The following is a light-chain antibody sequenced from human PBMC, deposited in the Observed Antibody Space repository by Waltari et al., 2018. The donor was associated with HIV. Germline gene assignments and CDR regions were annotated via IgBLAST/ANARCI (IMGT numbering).Light chain of an antibody. CDR3: SSYAGSNNLV. Sequence: QSALTQPPSASGSPGQSVTISCTGTSSDVGGYNFVSWYHQHPGKAPKLMIFEVTKRPSGVPARFSGSKSGNTASLTVSGLQADDEADYYCSSYAGSNNLVFGGGTKLTVL. J-gene: IGLJ2*01. CDR1: SSDVGGYNF. V-gene: IGLV2-8*01. CDR2: EVT.